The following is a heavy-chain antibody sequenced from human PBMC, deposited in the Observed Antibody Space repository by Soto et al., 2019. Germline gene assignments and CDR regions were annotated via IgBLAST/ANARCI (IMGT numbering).Heavy chain of an antibody. J-gene: IGHJ6*02. CDR1: GYSFTSYW. D-gene: IGHD2-2*02. V-gene: IGHV5-51*01. CDR2: IYPGDSDT. Sequence: PWESLKISCKGSGYSFTSYWIGWVRQMPGKGLEWMGIIYPGDSDTRYSPSFQGQVTISADKSISTAYLQWSSLKASDTAMYYCARRCGSTICYKGPNYYGMDVWCQGTTVTLSS. CDR3: ARRCGSTICYKGPNYYGMDV.